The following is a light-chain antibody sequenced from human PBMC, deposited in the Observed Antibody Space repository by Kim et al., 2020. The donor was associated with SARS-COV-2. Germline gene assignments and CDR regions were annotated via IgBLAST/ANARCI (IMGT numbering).Light chain of an antibody. CDR3: KQYNNSPRT. CDR2: GAS. V-gene: IGKV3-15*01. J-gene: IGKJ1*01. Sequence: DIVMTQSPATLSVSPGDRATLSCRASQSVSSYLAWYQQNPGQAPRLLIYGASTRATGIPARFSGSGSGTEFTLTISSLQSEDFAVYYCKQYNNSPRTFGQGTKVEIK. CDR1: QSVSSY.